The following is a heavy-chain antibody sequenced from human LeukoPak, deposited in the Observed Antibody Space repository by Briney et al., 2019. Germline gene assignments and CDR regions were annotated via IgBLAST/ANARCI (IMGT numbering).Heavy chain of an antibody. V-gene: IGHV4-34*01. CDR1: GGSFSGYY. CDR3: AKVMGWFGGFDY. CDR2: INHSGST. D-gene: IGHD3-10*01. J-gene: IGHJ4*02. Sequence: SSETLSLTCAVYGGSFSGYYWSWIRQPPGKGLEWIGEINHSGSTNYNPSLKSRVTISVDTSKNQFSLKLSSVTAADTAVYYCAKVMGWFGGFDYWGQGTLVTVSS.